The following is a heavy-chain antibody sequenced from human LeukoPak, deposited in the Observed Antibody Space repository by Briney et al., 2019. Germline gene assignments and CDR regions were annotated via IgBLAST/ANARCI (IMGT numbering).Heavy chain of an antibody. V-gene: IGHV3-30*02. CDR2: IRYDGSNK. Sequence: PGGSLRLSCAASGFTFSSYGMHWVRQAPGKGLGWVAFIRYDGSNKYYADSVKGRFTITRDNSKNTLYLQMNSLRAEDTAVYYCAKDRRGSYYGRPYHYYYYMDVWGKGTTVTISS. CDR1: GFTFSSYG. D-gene: IGHD1-26*01. CDR3: AKDRRGSYYGRPYHYYYYMDV. J-gene: IGHJ6*03.